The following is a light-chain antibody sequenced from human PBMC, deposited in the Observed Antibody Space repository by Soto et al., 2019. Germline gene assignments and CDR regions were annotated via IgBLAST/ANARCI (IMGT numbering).Light chain of an antibody. V-gene: IGKV3-15*01. Sequence: EIVMTQSPATLSVSPGERATLSCRASQSVSSNLAWYQQKPGQAPRLLIYGAYTRATGIPARFSGSGSGTEFTLTISSLQSEDFAVSYCQQYKNWPSITFGQGTKLEIK. J-gene: IGKJ2*01. CDR1: QSVSSN. CDR3: QQYKNWPSIT. CDR2: GAY.